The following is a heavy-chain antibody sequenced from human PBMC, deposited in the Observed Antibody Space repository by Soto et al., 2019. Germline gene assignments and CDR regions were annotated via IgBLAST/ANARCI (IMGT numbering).Heavy chain of an antibody. CDR2: IYYSGST. D-gene: IGHD6-13*01. J-gene: IGHJ6*02. CDR3: AREIAAAGKYYYGMDV. Sequence: PSETLSLTCTFSGFNVSSGSYYWSWIRQPPGKGLEWIGYIYYSGSTNYNPSLKSRVTISVDTSKNQFSLKLSSVTAADTAVYYCAREIAAAGKYYYGMDVWGQGTTVTVSS. V-gene: IGHV4-61*01. CDR1: GFNVSSGSYY.